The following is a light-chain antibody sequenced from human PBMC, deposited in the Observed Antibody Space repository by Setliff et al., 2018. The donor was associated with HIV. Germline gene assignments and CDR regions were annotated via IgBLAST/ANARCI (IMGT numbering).Light chain of an antibody. CDR1: SSDVGGFNY. CDR3: SSYAGSKNV. V-gene: IGLV2-8*01. Sequence: QSALTQPPSASGSPGQPVTISCTGTSSDVGGFNYVSWYQQHPGKAPKLMIYEVNKRPSGVPDRFSGSKSGNTASLTVSGLQAEDEAEYYCSSYAGSKNVFGTGTKVTVL. CDR2: EVN. J-gene: IGLJ1*01.